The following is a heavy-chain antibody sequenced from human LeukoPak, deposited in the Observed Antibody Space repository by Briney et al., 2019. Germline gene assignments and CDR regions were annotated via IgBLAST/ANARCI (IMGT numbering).Heavy chain of an antibody. CDR3: ARDRSKTYYYDASGYYVDSFDY. Sequence: ASVKVSCKTSAYTFTSYYMHWVRQAPGQGREWMGIINPRGGSTSYAQKFQGRVTMTRDTSTNTVYMELSSLRSEDTAVYYCARDRSKTYYYDASGYYVDSFDYWGQGTLVTVSS. D-gene: IGHD3-22*01. V-gene: IGHV1-46*01. CDR1: AYTFTSYY. J-gene: IGHJ4*02. CDR2: INPRGGST.